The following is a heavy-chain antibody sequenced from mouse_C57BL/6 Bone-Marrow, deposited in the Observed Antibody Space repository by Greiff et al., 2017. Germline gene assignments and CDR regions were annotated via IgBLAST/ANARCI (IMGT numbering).Heavy chain of an antibody. CDR2: ISSGGSYT. CDR3: ARQEETGAY. Sequence: DVKLVESGGALVKPGGSLKLSCAASGFTFSSYGMSWVRQTPDKRLELVATISSGGSYTYYPDSVKGRFTISRDNAKTALYLQMSRLQSEDTAMYYCARQEETGAYWGQGTLVTVSA. CDR1: GFTFSSYG. J-gene: IGHJ3*01. V-gene: IGHV5-6*02.